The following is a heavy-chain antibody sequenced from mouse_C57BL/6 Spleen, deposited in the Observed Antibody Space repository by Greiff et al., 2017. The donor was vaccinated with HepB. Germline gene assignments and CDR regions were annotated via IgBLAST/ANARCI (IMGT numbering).Heavy chain of an antibody. V-gene: IGHV5-4*01. CDR1: GFTFSSYA. CDR3: ARDYYYGSSYRYFDV. CDR2: ISDGGSYT. Sequence: EVQLQESGGGLVKPGGSLKLSCAASGFTFSSYAMSWVRQTPEKRLEWVATISDGGSYTYYPDNVKGRFTFSRDNAKNNLYLQMSHLKSEDTAMYYCARDYYYGSSYRYFDVWGTGTTVTVSS. D-gene: IGHD1-1*01. J-gene: IGHJ1*03.